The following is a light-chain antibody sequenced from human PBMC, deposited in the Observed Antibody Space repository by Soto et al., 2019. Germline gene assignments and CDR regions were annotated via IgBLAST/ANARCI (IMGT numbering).Light chain of an antibody. J-gene: IGKJ3*01. Sequence: DIQMTQSPSTLSASVGDTVTITCRASQSISSWLAWYQQKPGKAPKLLIYDASSLESGVPPRFSGSGDGTEFTLTVGSLQPDDFATYYCQQYHRHSITFGPGTKVDIK. V-gene: IGKV1-5*01. CDR3: QQYHRHSIT. CDR2: DAS. CDR1: QSISSW.